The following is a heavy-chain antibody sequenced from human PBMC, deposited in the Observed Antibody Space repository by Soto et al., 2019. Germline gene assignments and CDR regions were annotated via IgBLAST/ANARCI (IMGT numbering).Heavy chain of an antibody. D-gene: IGHD1-1*01. CDR2: ISYGGST. Sequence: PSETLSLTCTFSCGSVISSSFFWGWVRQPPGKGLEWIGSISYGGSTYYIPSLKSRVTMSVDTSTNQLSLNLNSVTAADTALYFCARHRRETGTYAQPLDSWGQGTLVTVSS. J-gene: IGHJ4*02. CDR3: ARHRRETGTYAQPLDS. CDR1: CGSVISSSFF. V-gene: IGHV4-39*01.